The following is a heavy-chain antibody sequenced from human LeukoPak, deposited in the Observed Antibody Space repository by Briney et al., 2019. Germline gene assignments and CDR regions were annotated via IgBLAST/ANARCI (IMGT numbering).Heavy chain of an antibody. D-gene: IGHD6-13*01. J-gene: IGHJ4*02. CDR2: INHSGSA. CDR1: GGSFSGYY. CDR3: AKGEAAAVPNYFDY. V-gene: IGHV4-34*01. Sequence: KPSETLSLTCAVSGGSFSGYYWTWIRQPPGKGLEWIGEINHSGSANYNPSLMSRVTISLDTSKNHFSLNLSSVTAADTAVYYCAKGEAAAVPNYFDYWGQGTLVTVSS.